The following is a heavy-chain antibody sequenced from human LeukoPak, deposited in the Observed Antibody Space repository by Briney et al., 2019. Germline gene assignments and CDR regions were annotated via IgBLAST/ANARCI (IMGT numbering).Heavy chain of an antibody. V-gene: IGHV4-38-2*01. Sequence: GSLRLSCAASGFIFSDYSMSWVRQAPGKGLEWLGSIYQTGTTYYNPSLKSRVTISLDTSKNQFSLKLTSVTAADTAVYYCARGLVGATQSDCWGQGTLVTVSS. CDR1: GFIFSDYS. CDR2: IYQTGTT. CDR3: ARGLVGATQSDC. J-gene: IGHJ4*02. D-gene: IGHD1-26*01.